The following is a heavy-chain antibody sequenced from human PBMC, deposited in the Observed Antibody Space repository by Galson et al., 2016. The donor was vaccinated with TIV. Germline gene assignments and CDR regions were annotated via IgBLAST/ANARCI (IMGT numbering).Heavy chain of an antibody. J-gene: IGHJ6*03. CDR1: GYSFTTHW. Sequence: QSGAEVTQSGESLKISCKASGYSFTTHWIGWVRQMPGKGLEWMGIIYPGDSDPRYSPSFQGQVTISADKSISTAYLQWSALRASDTAMYYCARSPADPQYSYYYIDVWGKGTTVTVSS. CDR2: IYPGDSDP. CDR3: ARSPADPQYSYYYIDV. V-gene: IGHV5-51*03.